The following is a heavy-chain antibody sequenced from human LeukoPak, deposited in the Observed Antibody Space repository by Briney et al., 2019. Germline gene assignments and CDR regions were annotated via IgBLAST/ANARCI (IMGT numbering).Heavy chain of an antibody. CDR2: INHSGST. CDR1: GGSFSGYY. V-gene: IGHV4-34*01. D-gene: IGHD6-13*01. Sequence: SETLSLTCAVYGGSFSGYYWSWIRQLPGKGLEWIGEINHSGSTNYNPSLKSRVTISVDTSKNQFSLKLSSVTAADTAVYYCARGKPAAAGYYYYYYMDVWGKGTTVTLSS. J-gene: IGHJ6*03. CDR3: ARGKPAAAGYYYYYYMDV.